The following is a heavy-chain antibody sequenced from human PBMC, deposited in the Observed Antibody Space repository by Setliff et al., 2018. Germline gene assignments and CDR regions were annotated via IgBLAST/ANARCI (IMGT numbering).Heavy chain of an antibody. CDR1: GYTFNTHG. D-gene: IGHD3-10*01. CDR2: ISPYNGKT. Sequence: ASVKVSCKSYGYTFNTHGISWVRQAPGQRPEWMGWISPYNGKTRSIERFQGRLTLTIDTSTSTVYMELGSLTTDDTAIYYCARVESMVRGKNILRHFDYWGQGTQVTVSS. J-gene: IGHJ4*02. V-gene: IGHV1-18*01. CDR3: ARVESMVRGKNILRHFDY.